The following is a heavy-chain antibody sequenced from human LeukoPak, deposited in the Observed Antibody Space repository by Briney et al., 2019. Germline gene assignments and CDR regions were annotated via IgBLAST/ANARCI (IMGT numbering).Heavy chain of an antibody. CDR1: GFTFSSYA. J-gene: IGHJ4*02. D-gene: IGHD2-8*01. CDR2: IRGDSRDT. Sequence: PGGSLRLSCAASGFTFSSYAMTWVRQGPGKGLEWASSIRGDSRDTYYADSVKGRFIISRDNSKNTLNLRLNSLRAEDTAVYFCAKEYCSNGVCYVGFDSWGQGTLVTVSS. CDR3: AKEYCSNGVCYVGFDS. V-gene: IGHV3-23*01.